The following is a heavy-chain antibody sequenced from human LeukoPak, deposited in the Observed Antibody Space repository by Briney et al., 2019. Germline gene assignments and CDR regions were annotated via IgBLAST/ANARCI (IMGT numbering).Heavy chain of an antibody. CDR3: AAGRPYCLLDY. D-gene: IGHD2-21*02. V-gene: IGHV1-24*01. CDR1: GSSLSELS. J-gene: IGHJ4*02. Sequence: GASVKVSCTVSGSSLSELSLYWVRQAPGKGLEWMGGFDVIDSETFYAQKFQGRVTMTEDSSTDTAYMELRSLTSDDTALYYCAAGRPYCLLDYWGQGTLVPVSS. CDR2: FDVIDSET.